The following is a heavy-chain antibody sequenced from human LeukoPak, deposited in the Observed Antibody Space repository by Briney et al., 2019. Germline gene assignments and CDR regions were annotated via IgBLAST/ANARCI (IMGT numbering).Heavy chain of an antibody. CDR3: ARALPSSWYYFDY. Sequence: PGGSLRLSCAASGXGFSSCEMNWVPQAPGKGLEWVSYISSSGSTIHYADSVKGRFTISRDNAKNSLYLQMNSLRAEDTAVYYCARALPSSWYYFDYWGQGTLVTVSS. J-gene: IGHJ4*02. CDR2: ISSSGSTI. CDR1: GXGFSSCE. D-gene: IGHD6-13*01. V-gene: IGHV3-48*03.